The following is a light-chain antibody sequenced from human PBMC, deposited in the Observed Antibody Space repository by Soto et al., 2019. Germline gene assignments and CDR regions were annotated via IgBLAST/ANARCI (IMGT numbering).Light chain of an antibody. CDR2: GAS. V-gene: IGKV1-17*03. CDR1: QGISNY. CDR3: LQHNSYPLT. Sequence: PMTQSPSALSASVGDRVAITCRASQGISNYLAWFQQKPGKVPKRLIYGASSLQGGVPSRFSGSGSGTEFTLTISSLQPEDFATYYCLQHNSYPLTFGGGTKVDIK. J-gene: IGKJ4*01.